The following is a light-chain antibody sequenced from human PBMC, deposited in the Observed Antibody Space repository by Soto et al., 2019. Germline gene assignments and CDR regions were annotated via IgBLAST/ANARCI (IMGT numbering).Light chain of an antibody. V-gene: IGKV3-11*01. CDR2: DAS. CDR1: QSIDIY. J-gene: IGKJ4*01. Sequence: TVLTQSPATLSLSPGERATLSCRASQSIDIYLAWYQLRPGQAPRLLIYDASNRPPGIQARFSGSGSGTDFTLTISSLEPEDFEIYYCQQRKFWLSFGGGTKVEIK. CDR3: QQRKFWLS.